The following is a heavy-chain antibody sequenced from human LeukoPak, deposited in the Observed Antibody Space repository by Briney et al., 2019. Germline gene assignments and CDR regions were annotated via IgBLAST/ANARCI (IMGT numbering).Heavy chain of an antibody. CDR2: FSGSGGNT. CDR1: GFTYSSHA. D-gene: IGHD2-2*01. CDR3: AKVTSWSFT. J-gene: IGHJ5*02. Sequence: GGSLRLSCAASGFTYSSHAMSWARQAPGKGLEWVSVFSGSGGNTYYADSVKGRFTISRDNSKDTLFLQMNSLRAEDTAVYYCAKVTSWSFTWGQGTLVTVSS. V-gene: IGHV3-23*01.